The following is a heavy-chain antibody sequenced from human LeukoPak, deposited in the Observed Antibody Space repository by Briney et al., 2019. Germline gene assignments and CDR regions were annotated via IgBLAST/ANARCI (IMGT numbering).Heavy chain of an antibody. D-gene: IGHD3-22*01. J-gene: IGHJ4*02. CDR3: ARDPNEYYYDSSGSHGPIDY. CDR1: GYTFTSYG. V-gene: IGHV1-18*01. CDR2: ISAYNGNT. Sequence: ASVKVSCKDSGYTFTSYGISWVRQAPGQGLEWMGWISAYNGNTNYAQKLQGRVTMTTDTSTSTAYMELRSLRSDDTAVYYCARDPNEYYYDSSGSHGPIDYWGQGTLVTVSS.